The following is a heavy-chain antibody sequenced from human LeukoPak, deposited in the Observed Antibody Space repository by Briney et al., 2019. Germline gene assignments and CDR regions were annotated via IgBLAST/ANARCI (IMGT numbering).Heavy chain of an antibody. CDR1: GFTFTTYS. CDR2: ISSSSSYI. V-gene: IGHV3-21*01. D-gene: IGHD3-22*01. J-gene: IGHJ4*02. CDR3: AREGQKGYDSSGYINY. Sequence: GGSLRLSCVASGFTFTTYSMNWVRQAPGKGLEWVSSISSSSSYIFYADSVKGRFTISRDNAKNTLYLQMNSLRAEDTAVYYCAREGQKGYDSSGYINYWGQGTLVTVSS.